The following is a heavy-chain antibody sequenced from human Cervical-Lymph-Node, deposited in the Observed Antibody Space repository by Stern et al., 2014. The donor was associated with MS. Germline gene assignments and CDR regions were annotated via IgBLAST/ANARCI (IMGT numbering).Heavy chain of an antibody. CDR3: ARGRELLSLDY. CDR2: MNPYSGNA. J-gene: IGHJ4*02. D-gene: IGHD1-26*01. V-gene: IGHV1-8*01. CDR1: GYTFTSYD. Sequence: DQLVESGAEVKKPGASVKVSCKASGYTFTSYDINWVRQGTGQGLEWMGWMNPYSGNAVYAQKFQGRVTMTRDTSTSTAYLELTRLRSEDTAVFYCARGRELLSLDYWGQGTLVTVSS.